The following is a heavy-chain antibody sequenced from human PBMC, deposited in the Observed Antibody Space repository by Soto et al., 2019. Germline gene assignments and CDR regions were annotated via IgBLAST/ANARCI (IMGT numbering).Heavy chain of an antibody. D-gene: IGHD4-17*01. V-gene: IGHV4-59*01. J-gene: IGHJ4*02. CDR3: ARAISDYGDYNGAFDY. Sequence: QVQLQESGPGLVKPSETLSLTCTVSGGSISSYYWSWIRQPPGKGLEWIGYIYYSGSTNYNPSLKSRVTVSVDTSKNQYSLKLSSLTAADTAVYYCARAISDYGDYNGAFDYWGQGTLVTVSS. CDR2: IYYSGST. CDR1: GGSISSYY.